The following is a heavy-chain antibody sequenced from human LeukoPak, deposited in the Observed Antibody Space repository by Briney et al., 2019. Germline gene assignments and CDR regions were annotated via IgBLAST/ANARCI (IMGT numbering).Heavy chain of an antibody. CDR2: IYYSGST. J-gene: IGHJ5*02. CDR3: ARELGYCSSTSCYTLNNWFDP. V-gene: IGHV4-31*03. Sequence: PSQTLSLTCTVSGGSISSGGYYWSWIRQPPGKGLEWIGYIYYSGSTYYNPSLKSRVTISVDTSKNQSSLKLSSVTAADTAVYYCARELGYCSSTSCYTLNNWFDPWGQGTLVTVSS. D-gene: IGHD2-2*02. CDR1: GGSISSGGYY.